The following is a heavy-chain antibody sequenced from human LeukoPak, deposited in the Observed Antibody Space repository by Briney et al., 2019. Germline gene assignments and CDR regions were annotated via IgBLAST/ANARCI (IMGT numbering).Heavy chain of an antibody. CDR2: ITPYNGNT. D-gene: IGHD3-3*01. CDR1: GYTFTNFG. CDR3: ARAIYADTVIIHDC. V-gene: IGHV1-18*01. J-gene: IGHJ4*02. Sequence: ASVKVSCKASGYTFTNFGISWVRQAPGQGLEWMGWITPYNGNTNYAQTLQGRVTITADKSTSTAYMELSSLRSEDTAMYYCARAIYADTVIIHDCWGQGTLVTVSS.